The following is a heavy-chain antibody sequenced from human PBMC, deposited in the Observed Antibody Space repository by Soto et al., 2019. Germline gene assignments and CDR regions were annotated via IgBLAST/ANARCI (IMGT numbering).Heavy chain of an antibody. CDR3: AKGRRRLLWFGENAFDI. CDR2: ISYDGSNK. V-gene: IGHV3-30*18. CDR1: GFTFSSYG. J-gene: IGHJ3*02. D-gene: IGHD3-10*01. Sequence: VQLVESGGGLVKPGGSLRLSCAASGFTFSSYGMHWVRQAPGKGLEWVAVISYDGSNKYYADSVKGRFTISRDNSKNTLYLQMNSLRAEDTAVYYCAKGRRRLLWFGENAFDIWGQGTMVTVSS.